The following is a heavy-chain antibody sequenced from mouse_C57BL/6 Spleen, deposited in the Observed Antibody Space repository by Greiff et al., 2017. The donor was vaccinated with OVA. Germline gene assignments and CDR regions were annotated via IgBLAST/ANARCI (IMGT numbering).Heavy chain of an antibody. CDR3: ASRTTYYGY. J-gene: IGHJ2*01. V-gene: IGHV1-82*01. CDR1: GYAFSSSW. D-gene: IGHD2-1*01. CDR2: IYPGDGDT. Sequence: QVQLKQSGPELVKPGASVKISCKASGYAFSSSWMNWVKQTPGKGLEWIGRIYPGDGDTNYNGKFKGKATLTADKSSSTAYMQLSSLTSEDSAVYYCASRTTYYGYWGQGTTLTVSS.